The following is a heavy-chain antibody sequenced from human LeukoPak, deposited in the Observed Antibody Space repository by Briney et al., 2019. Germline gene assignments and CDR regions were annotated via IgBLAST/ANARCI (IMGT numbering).Heavy chain of an antibody. D-gene: IGHD3-10*02. CDR1: GFTFSSYE. J-gene: IGHJ6*04. V-gene: IGHV3-48*03. Sequence: PGGSLRLSCAAPGFTFSSYEMNWVRQAPGKGLEWVSYISSSGSTIYYADSVKGRFTISRDNAKNSLYLQMNNLRAEDTAVYYCAELGITMIGGVWGEGTTVTISS. CDR2: ISSSGSTI. CDR3: AELGITMIGGV.